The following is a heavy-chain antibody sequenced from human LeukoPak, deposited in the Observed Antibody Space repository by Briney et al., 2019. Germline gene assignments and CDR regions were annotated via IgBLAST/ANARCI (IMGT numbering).Heavy chain of an antibody. CDR2: ISGSGGST. D-gene: IGHD1-26*01. CDR1: GFTFSSYA. J-gene: IGHJ2*01. V-gene: IGHV3-23*01. Sequence: GSLRLSCAASGFTFSSYAMSWVRQAPGKGLEWVSAISGSGGSTYYADSVKGRFTISRDNSKNTLYLQMNSLRAEDTAVYYCAKVAGGSYYAWRWYFDLWGRGTLVTVSS. CDR3: AKVAGGSYYAWRWYFDL.